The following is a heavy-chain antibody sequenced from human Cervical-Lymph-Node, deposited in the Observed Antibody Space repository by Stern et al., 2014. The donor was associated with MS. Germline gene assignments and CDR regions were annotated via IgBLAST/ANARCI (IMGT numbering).Heavy chain of an antibody. CDR2: IIPVLGVP. CDR3: AKGEGDYGEADAFDL. CDR1: GGTLNSYA. D-gene: IGHD4-17*01. V-gene: IGHV1-69*09. J-gene: IGHJ3*01. Sequence: QVQLVQSGAEMKKPGSSVKVSCKASGGTLNSYALSWVRQAAGQGLEWMGRIIPVLGVPSYAQKFRGRVTISADTSPTTVYMDLTSLTSEDTAVYYCAKGEGDYGEADAFDLWGRGTMVTVSS.